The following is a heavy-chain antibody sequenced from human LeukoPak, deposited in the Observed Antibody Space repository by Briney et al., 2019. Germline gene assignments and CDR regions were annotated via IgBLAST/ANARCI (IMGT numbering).Heavy chain of an antibody. J-gene: IGHJ4*02. CDR1: GYTFTGYF. V-gene: IGHV1-2*02. CDR2: INPKSGGT. Sequence: ASVKVSCKASGYTFTGYFIHWVRQAPGQGPEWVGWINPKSGGTNYAQKFQGRVTMTRDTSISTAYMELSRLRSDDTAVYYCARGSNDFPGFDYWGQGTLVTVSS. CDR3: ARGSNDFPGFDY. D-gene: IGHD3-3*01.